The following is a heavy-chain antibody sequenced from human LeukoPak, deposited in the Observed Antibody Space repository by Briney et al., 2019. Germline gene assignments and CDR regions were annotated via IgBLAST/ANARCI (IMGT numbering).Heavy chain of an antibody. V-gene: IGHV3-48*04. J-gene: IGHJ4*02. CDR3: ARDYYDSSGHHWGGPSGC. D-gene: IGHD3-22*01. CDR1: GFPFSTHS. Sequence: GGSLRLSCAASGFPFSTHSMHWVRQAPGKGLEWVSYISSSSSAMLYADSVKGRFTISRDNAKNSLYLQMNSLRTEDTALYYCARDYYDSSGHHWGGPSGCWGQGTLVTVSS. CDR2: ISSSSSAM.